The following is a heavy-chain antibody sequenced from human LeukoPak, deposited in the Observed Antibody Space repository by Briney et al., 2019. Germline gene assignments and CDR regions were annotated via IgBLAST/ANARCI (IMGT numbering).Heavy chain of an antibody. CDR1: GFTFSDYY. J-gene: IGHJ4*02. CDR2: ISSSGSTI. Sequence: GGSLRLSCAASGFTFSDYYMSWIRQAPGKGLEWVSYISSSGSTIYYADSVKGRFTISRDNDKNSLYLQMNSLRAEDTAVYYCARDLAYCGGDCYSGYFDYWGQGTLVTVSS. D-gene: IGHD2-21*02. CDR3: ARDLAYCGGDCYSGYFDY. V-gene: IGHV3-11*01.